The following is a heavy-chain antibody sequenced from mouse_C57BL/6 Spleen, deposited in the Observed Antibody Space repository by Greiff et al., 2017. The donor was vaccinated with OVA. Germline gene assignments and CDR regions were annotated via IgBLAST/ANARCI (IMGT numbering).Heavy chain of an antibody. CDR3: AIGAYYSNYYAMDY. J-gene: IGHJ4*01. Sequence: QVQLQQPGTELVKPGASVKLSCKASGYTFTSYWMHWVKQRPGQGLEWIGVINPGSGGTNYNEKFKGKATLTADKSSSTAYMQLSSLTSEDSAVYFCAIGAYYSNYYAMDYWGQGTSVTVSS. V-gene: IGHV1-53*01. CDR1: GYTFTSYW. D-gene: IGHD2-5*01. CDR2: INPGSGGT.